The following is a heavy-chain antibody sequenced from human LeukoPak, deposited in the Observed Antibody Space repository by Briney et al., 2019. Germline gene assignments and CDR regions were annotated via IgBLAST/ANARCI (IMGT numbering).Heavy chain of an antibody. CDR1: GGSISSYY. CDR2: IYYGGST. D-gene: IGHD3-22*01. Sequence: SETLSLTCTVSGGSISSYYWGWIRQSPGKGLEWIGYIYYGGSTDYNPSLKSRVTISKDTSKTQLSLRLSSVTAADTAVYYCARARLDSSGRFDYWGQGTLVTVSS. J-gene: IGHJ4*02. CDR3: ARARLDSSGRFDY. V-gene: IGHV4-59*01.